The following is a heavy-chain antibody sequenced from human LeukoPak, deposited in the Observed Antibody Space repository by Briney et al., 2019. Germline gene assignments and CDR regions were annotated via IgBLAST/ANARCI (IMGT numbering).Heavy chain of an antibody. V-gene: IGHV3-30*18. CDR3: AKDGVTGYSSSWHFDY. CDR1: GFTFSSYG. CDR2: ISYDGSNK. Sequence: GGSLRLSCAASGFTFSSYGMHWVRHAPGKGLELVAVISYDGSNKYYADSVKGRFTISRDTSKNTLYLQMNSLRAEDTAVYYCAKDGVTGYSSSWHFDYWGQGTLVTVSS. D-gene: IGHD6-13*01. J-gene: IGHJ4*02.